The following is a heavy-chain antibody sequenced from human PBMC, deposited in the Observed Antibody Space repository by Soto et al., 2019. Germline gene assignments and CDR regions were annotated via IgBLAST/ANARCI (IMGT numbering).Heavy chain of an antibody. J-gene: IGHJ4*02. CDR2: IYYSGST. V-gene: IGHV4-31*03. Sequence: ASETLSLPCTVSGGSISSGGYYWSWIRQHPGKGLEWIGYIYYSGSTYYNPSLKSRVTISVDTSKNQFSLKLSSVTAADTAVYYCARADDLGFYYWGQGTLVTVSS. CDR1: GGSISSGGYY. CDR3: ARADDLGFYY.